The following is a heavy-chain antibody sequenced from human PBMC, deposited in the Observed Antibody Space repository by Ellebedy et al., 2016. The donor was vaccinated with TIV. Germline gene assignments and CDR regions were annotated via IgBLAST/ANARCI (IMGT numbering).Heavy chain of an antibody. CDR3: ARRSTRFFDL. J-gene: IGHJ2*01. CDR2: IYYSGST. V-gene: IGHV4-59*08. Sequence: GSLRLSCTVSGGSISTYYWSWIRQPPGKGLESIGYIYYSGSTNYNPSLKSRVTISVDTSKNQFSLRLNSVTAADTAVYFCARRSTRFFDLWGRGTLVTVSS. D-gene: IGHD5-24*01. CDR1: GGSISTYY.